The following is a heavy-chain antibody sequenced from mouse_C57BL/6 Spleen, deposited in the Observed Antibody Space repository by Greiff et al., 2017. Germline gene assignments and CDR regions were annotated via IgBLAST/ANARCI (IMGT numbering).Heavy chain of an antibody. CDR2: IYPGDGDT. Sequence: QVQLKQSGPELVKPGASVKISCKASGYEFSSSWMNWVKQRPGKGLEWIGRIYPGDGDTNYNGKFKGKATLTAEKSSSTAYMQLIILTSEDSAVYFCAREGAYCDYWGQGTTLTVSS. CDR1: GYEFSSSW. J-gene: IGHJ2*01. CDR3: AREGAYCDY. V-gene: IGHV1-82*01.